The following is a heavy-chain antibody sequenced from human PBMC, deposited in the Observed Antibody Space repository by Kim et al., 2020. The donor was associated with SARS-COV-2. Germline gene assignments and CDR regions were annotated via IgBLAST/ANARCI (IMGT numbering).Heavy chain of an antibody. CDR2: IYHSGST. V-gene: IGHV4-4*02. CDR1: GGSISSSNW. J-gene: IGHJ4*02. CDR3: ATGGWYSSSWRLGVYFDY. D-gene: IGHD6-13*01. Sequence: SETLSLTCAVSGGSISSSNWWSWVRQPPGKGLEWIGEIYHSGSTNYNPSLKSRVTISVDKSKNQFSLKLSSVTAADTAVYYCATGGWYSSSWRLGVYFDYWGQRALVTVSS.